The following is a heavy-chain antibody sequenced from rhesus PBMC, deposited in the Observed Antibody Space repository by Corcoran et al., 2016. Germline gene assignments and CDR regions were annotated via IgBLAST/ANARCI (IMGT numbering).Heavy chain of an antibody. Sequence: QVQLQGSGPGVVKPSETLSLTCAVSGGSISDSYRWSWIRQPPGKGLEWIGYIYGSSTTTNYNPSLKSRVTISKDPSKNHVSLKLSSVTAADTAVYYCARLRSGDYYSFDYWGQGVLVTVSS. CDR3: ARLRSGDYYSFDY. CDR2: IYGSSTTT. CDR1: GGSISDSYR. V-gene: IGHV4S10*01. J-gene: IGHJ4*01. D-gene: IGHD3-34*01.